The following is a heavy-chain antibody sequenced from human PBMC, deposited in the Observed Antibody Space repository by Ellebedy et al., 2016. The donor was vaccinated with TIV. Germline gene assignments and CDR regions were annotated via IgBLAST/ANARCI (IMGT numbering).Heavy chain of an antibody. CDR2: IYPGDSDT. J-gene: IGHJ4*02. CDR1: GYSFTTYW. D-gene: IGHD1-14*01. V-gene: IGHV5-51*01. CDR3: ARHPDDYFDY. Sequence: GESLKISCKGSGYSFTTYWIAWVRQMPGKGLEWMGIIYPGDSDTRYSPSFQGQVTISTDKSISTAYLQWSSLKASDTAMYYCARHPDDYFDYWGQGTLVTVSS.